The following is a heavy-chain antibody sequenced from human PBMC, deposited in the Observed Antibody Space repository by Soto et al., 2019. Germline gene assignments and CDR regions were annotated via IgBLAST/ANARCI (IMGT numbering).Heavy chain of an antibody. CDR2: INPSGGST. Sequence: ASVKVSCKASGYTFTSYYMHWVRQAPGQGLEWMGIINPSGGSTSYAQKFQGRVTMTRDTSTSTVYMELGSLRSEDTAVYYCASHFYSSGWLQYYYYYGMDVWGQGTTVTVSS. CDR3: ASHFYSSGWLQYYYYYGMDV. J-gene: IGHJ6*02. V-gene: IGHV1-46*01. CDR1: GYTFTSYY. D-gene: IGHD6-19*01.